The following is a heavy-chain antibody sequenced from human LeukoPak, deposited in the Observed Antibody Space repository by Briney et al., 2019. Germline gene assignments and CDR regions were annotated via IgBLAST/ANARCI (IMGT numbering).Heavy chain of an antibody. CDR1: GGSISSGGYY. CDR2: IYYSGST. V-gene: IGHV4-31*03. Sequence: SETLSLTCTVSGGSISSGGYYWSWIRQHPGKGLEWIGYIYYSGSTYYNPSLKSRVTISVDTSKNQFSLKLSSVTAADTAVYYCARGDLYDFWSGSSSDGFDYWGQGTLVTVSS. J-gene: IGHJ4*02. D-gene: IGHD3-3*01. CDR3: ARGDLYDFWSGSSSDGFDY.